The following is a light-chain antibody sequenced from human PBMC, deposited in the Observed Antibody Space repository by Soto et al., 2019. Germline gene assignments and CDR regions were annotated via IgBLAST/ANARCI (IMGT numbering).Light chain of an antibody. Sequence: EMLMTQSPATLSVSPGERATLSCRASQNIGSNLAWYQQKPGQAPSLFIYRASTRAPGVPARFSGSGSGTEFTLAISSLQSEDFGVYYCQRQNGWPITFGQGTRLEIK. CDR3: QRQNGWPIT. CDR1: QNIGSN. V-gene: IGKV3-15*01. CDR2: RAS. J-gene: IGKJ5*01.